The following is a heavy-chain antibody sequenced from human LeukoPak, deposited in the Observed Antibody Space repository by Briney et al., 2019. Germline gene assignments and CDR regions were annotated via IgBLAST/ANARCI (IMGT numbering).Heavy chain of an antibody. CDR1: GDSINSNNYY. CDR2: IYTSGST. Sequence: SQTLSLTCTVSGDSINSNNYYWSWIRQPAEKGLEWIGRIYTSGSTNYNPSLTSRVTISADTSKNQFSLKLSSVTAAETAVYYCARGGYYGSGDQYYYYMDVWGKGTTVTISS. D-gene: IGHD3-10*01. V-gene: IGHV4-61*02. J-gene: IGHJ6*03. CDR3: ARGGYYGSGDQYYYYMDV.